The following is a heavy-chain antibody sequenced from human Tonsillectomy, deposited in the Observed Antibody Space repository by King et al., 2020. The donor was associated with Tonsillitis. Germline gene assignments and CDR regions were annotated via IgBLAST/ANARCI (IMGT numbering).Heavy chain of an antibody. V-gene: IGHV3-64D*06. CDR3: VKDRLWFWELLYVSAFDI. CDR1: GFTFSRHV. CDR2: ISTNGQST. J-gene: IGHJ3*02. D-gene: IGHD3-10*01. Sequence: QLVQSGGGLVQPGGSLRLSCSASGFTFSRHVMNWVRQAPGKGLEYVSAISTNGQSTYYADSVKGRFTISRDNSKNTLFLQMSSLRAEDTAVYYCVKDRLWFWELLYVSAFDIWGQGTMVTVSS.